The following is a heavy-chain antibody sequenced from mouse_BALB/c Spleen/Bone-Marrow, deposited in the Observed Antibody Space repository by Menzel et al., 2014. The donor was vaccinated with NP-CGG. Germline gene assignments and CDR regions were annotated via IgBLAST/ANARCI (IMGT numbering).Heavy chain of an antibody. CDR1: GFTFSSYA. D-gene: IGHD1-1*01. CDR2: ISSGGSP. J-gene: IGHJ1*01. V-gene: IGHV5-6-5*01. Sequence: EVKLVESGGGLVQPGGSLKLSCAASGFTFSSYAMSWVRQTPEKRLEWVASISSGGSPYYPDSVKGRFTISRDNARNILYLQMSRLRSEDTAMYYCARGDYYGSSFYWYFDVWGAGTTVTVSA. CDR3: ARGDYYGSSFYWYFDV.